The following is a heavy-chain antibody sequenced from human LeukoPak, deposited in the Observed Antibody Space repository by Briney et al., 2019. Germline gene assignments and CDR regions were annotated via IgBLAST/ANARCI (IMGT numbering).Heavy chain of an antibody. D-gene: IGHD4-23*01. CDR2: IYHSGST. CDR3: ARNGGNSDFDY. J-gene: IGHJ4*02. V-gene: IGHV4-4*02. Sequence: SETLSLTCAVSGGSISSSSGNCWTWVRQPPGRGLEWIGEIYHSGSTNYNPSLKSRVTMLLDKSKNQFSLKLSSVTAADTAVYYCARNGGNSDFDYWGQGTLVTVSS. CDR1: GGSISSSSGNC.